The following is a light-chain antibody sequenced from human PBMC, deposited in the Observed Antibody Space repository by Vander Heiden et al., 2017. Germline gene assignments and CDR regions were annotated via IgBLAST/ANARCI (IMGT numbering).Light chain of an antibody. CDR2: SNN. J-gene: IGLJ1*01. Sequence: QPLLTQPPSASGTPGQRVNIPCSGSSSNIGSNTVNWYQQLPGTAPKLLIYSNNQRPSGVPDRFSGSKSGTSASLAISGLQSEDEADYYCAAWDDSLNGYVFGTGTKVTVL. V-gene: IGLV1-44*01. CDR1: SSNIGSNT. CDR3: AAWDDSLNGYV.